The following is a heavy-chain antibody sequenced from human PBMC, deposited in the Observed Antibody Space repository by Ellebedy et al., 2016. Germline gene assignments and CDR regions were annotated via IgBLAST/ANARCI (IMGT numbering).Heavy chain of an antibody. Sequence: SETLSLTXTVSGGSISSSSYFWGWIRQPPGKGLEWIGSIYYTGSTYYNPSLKSRVTISVDTSKNHFSLKLSSVTVADTAVYYCARHEAGVGGWTGPCYWGQGTLVSVSS. V-gene: IGHV4-39*01. CDR2: IYYTGST. CDR1: GGSISSSSYF. CDR3: ARHEAGVGGWTGPCY. D-gene: IGHD6-19*01. J-gene: IGHJ4*02.